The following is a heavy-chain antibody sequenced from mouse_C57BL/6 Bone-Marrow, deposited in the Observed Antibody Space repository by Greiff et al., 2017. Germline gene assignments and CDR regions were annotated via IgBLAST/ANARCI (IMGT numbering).Heavy chain of an antibody. CDR1: GSTFPSYW. J-gene: IGHJ3*01. CDR3: ARYYYGSIPFAY. V-gene: IGHV1-64*01. D-gene: IGHD1-1*01. CDR2: LHPNSGST. Sequence: QVQLQQPGAELVKPGASVKLSCKASGSTFPSYWLHWVQQMPGQGLEWIGMLHPNSGSTNYTEKFKRKATLPVAKASSTAYMQLSSLTSEDSAVYYCARYYYGSIPFAYWGQGTLVTVSA.